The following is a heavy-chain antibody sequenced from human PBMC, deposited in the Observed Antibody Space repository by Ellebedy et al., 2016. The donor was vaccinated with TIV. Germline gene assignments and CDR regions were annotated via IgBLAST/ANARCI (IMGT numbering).Heavy chain of an antibody. CDR3: ARDRALYGDYSAGWFDP. V-gene: IGHV4-39*07. Sequence: SETLSLTCTVSGGSISSSSYYWGWIRQPPGKGLEWIGHIYYSGSTNYNPSLKSRVTISVDTSKNQFSVKLSSVTAADPAVYYCARDRALYGDYSAGWFDPWGQGTLVTVSS. J-gene: IGHJ5*02. CDR2: IYYSGST. D-gene: IGHD4-17*01. CDR1: GGSISSSSYY.